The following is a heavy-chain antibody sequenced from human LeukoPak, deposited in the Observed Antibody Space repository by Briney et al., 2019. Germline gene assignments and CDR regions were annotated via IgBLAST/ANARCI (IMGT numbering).Heavy chain of an antibody. Sequence: PGRSLRLSCAASGFTFSSYAMHWVRQAPGKGLEWVTVISYDGSNKYYADSVKGRFTISRDNSKNTLYLQMNSLRAEDTAVYYCARVAVAGTNLYFDYWGQGTLVTVSS. D-gene: IGHD6-19*01. CDR3: ARVAVAGTNLYFDY. J-gene: IGHJ4*02. CDR1: GFTFSSYA. CDR2: ISYDGSNK. V-gene: IGHV3-30*04.